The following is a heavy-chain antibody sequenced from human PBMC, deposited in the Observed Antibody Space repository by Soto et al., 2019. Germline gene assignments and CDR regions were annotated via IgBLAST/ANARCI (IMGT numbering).Heavy chain of an antibody. D-gene: IGHD3-16*01. CDR2: IVVGSGKT. Sequence: QMQLVQSGPEVKKPGTSVKVSCKASGFTFSSSAVQWVRQARGQRLEWIGWIVVGSGKTDYAQSLQARVTITRDMSTNTAYMELSGLRSEDTAVYYCAAIRLRGGPLYFEDGGQGSLITVSS. V-gene: IGHV1-58*03. CDR3: AAIRLRGGPLYFED. J-gene: IGHJ1*01. CDR1: GFTFSSSA.